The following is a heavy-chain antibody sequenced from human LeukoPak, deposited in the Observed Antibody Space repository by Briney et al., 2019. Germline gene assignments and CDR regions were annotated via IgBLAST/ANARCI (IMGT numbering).Heavy chain of an antibody. D-gene: IGHD3-10*01. J-gene: IGHJ1*01. Sequence: SETLSLTCTVSGGSISSYYWSWIRQPPGKGLEWIGYIYYSGSTNYNPSLKSRVTISVDTSKNQFSLKLSSVTAADTAVYYCARSHYYGSGSYLLHWGQGTLVTVSS. CDR2: IYYSGST. V-gene: IGHV4-59*01. CDR1: GGSISSYY. CDR3: ARSHYYGSGSYLLH.